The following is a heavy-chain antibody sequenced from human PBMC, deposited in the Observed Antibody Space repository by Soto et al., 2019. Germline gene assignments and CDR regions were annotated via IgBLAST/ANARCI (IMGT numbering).Heavy chain of an antibody. D-gene: IGHD1-26*01. CDR2: IIPVLDLS. Sequence: QVQLVQSGAEVKKPGSSVKGSCKASGGTFTDYTITWVRQAPGQGLEWMGRIIPVLDLSNYAQKFQGRVTITADKSTTTSYMELSGLTSEDTAVYYCAKKLGPSAFDLWGRGTLVTVSS. J-gene: IGHJ2*01. CDR3: AKKLGPSAFDL. CDR1: GGTFTDYT. V-gene: IGHV1-69*02.